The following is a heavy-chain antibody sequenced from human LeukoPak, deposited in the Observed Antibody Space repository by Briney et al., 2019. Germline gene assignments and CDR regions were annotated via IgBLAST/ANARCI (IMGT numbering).Heavy chain of an antibody. Sequence: QPGGSLRLSCSASGFTFSSYAMHWVRQAPGKGLEYVSAISSNGGITYYADSVEGRFTIYRDNSKNTLYLQMSSLRAEDTAVYYCVKGGGYSYGTPDYWGQGTLVTVSS. V-gene: IGHV3-64D*06. CDR2: ISSNGGIT. CDR1: GFTFSSYA. CDR3: VKGGGYSYGTPDY. J-gene: IGHJ4*02. D-gene: IGHD5-18*01.